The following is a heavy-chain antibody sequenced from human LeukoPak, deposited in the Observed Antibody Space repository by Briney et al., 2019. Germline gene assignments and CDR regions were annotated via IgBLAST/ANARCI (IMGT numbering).Heavy chain of an antibody. CDR2: IKSKTDGGTT. CDR1: GFTFSNAW. J-gene: IGHJ3*02. V-gene: IGHV3-15*01. CDR3: TTEIGDYYDSSGRRVTFDI. Sequence: GGSLRLSCAVSGFTFSNAWMSWVRQAPGKGLEWVGRIKSKTDGGTTDYAAPVKGRFTISRDDSKNTLYLQMNSLKTEDTAVYYCTTEIGDYYDSSGRRVTFDIWGQGTMVTVSS. D-gene: IGHD3-22*01.